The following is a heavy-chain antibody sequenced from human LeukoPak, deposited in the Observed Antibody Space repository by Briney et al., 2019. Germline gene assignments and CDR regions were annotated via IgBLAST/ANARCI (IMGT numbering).Heavy chain of an antibody. CDR1: GGSFSGYY. V-gene: IGHV4-34*01. D-gene: IGHD3-22*01. Sequence: PSETLSLTCAVYGGSFSGYYWSWLRQPPGKGLEWIGEINHSGSTNYNPSLKSRVTISVDTSKNQFSLKLSSVTAADTAVYYCARDSPSSGYYFGYWGQGTLVTVSS. J-gene: IGHJ4*02. CDR3: ARDSPSSGYYFGY. CDR2: INHSGST.